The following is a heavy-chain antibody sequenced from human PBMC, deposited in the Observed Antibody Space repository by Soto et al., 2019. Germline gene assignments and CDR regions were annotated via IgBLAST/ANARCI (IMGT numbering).Heavy chain of an antibody. CDR3: ARDSGWTVMDY. V-gene: IGHV3-33*01. D-gene: IGHD6-19*01. J-gene: IGHJ4*02. CDR2: IWYDGSNK. Sequence: GGSLRLSCAASGFTFSSYGMHWVRQAPGKGLEWVAVIWYDGSNKYYADSVKGRFTISRDNSKNTLYLQMNSLRAEDTAVYYCARDSGWTVMDYWGQGTLVTVSS. CDR1: GFTFSSYG.